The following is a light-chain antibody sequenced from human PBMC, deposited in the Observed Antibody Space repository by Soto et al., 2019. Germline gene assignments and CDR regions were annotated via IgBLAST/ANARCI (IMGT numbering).Light chain of an antibody. CDR3: QQYNDYSRT. J-gene: IGKJ1*01. CDR1: QSISSW. Sequence: DIQMTQSPSTLSASVGDRVTITCRASQSISSWLAWYQQKPGKAPKLLIHKASSLESGVPSRFSGSGSGTEFTLTISSLQPDDFATYYCQQYNDYSRTFGQGTKVEIK. V-gene: IGKV1-5*03. CDR2: KAS.